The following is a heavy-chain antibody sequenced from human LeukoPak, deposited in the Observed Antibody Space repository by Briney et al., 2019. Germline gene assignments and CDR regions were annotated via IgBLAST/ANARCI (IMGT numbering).Heavy chain of an antibody. J-gene: IGHJ4*02. CDR2: FDPEDGET. D-gene: IGHD1-26*01. V-gene: IGHV1-24*01. Sequence: GASVKVSCKVSGYTLTELSMHWVRQAPGKGLEWMGGFDPEDGETIYAQKFQGRVTMTEDTSTDTAYMELSSLRSEDTAVYYCAINSGSYLGEPENYFDYWGQGTLVTVSS. CDR1: GYTLTELS. CDR3: AINSGSYLGEPENYFDY.